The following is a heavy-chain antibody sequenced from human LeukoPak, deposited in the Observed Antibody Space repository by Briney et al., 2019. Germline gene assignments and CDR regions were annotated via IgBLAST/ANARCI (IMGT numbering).Heavy chain of an antibody. CDR2: ISSSGSTI. CDR1: GFAFSDYY. CDR3: ARDHVWNDAFDY. J-gene: IGHJ4*02. V-gene: IGHV3-11*01. Sequence: PGGCLRLSCAASGFAFSDYYMSWIRQAPGRGLEWVSYISSSGSTIYYADSVKGRFTISRDNAKNSLYLQMNSLRAEDTAVYYCARDHVWNDAFDYWGQGTLVTVSS. D-gene: IGHD1-1*01.